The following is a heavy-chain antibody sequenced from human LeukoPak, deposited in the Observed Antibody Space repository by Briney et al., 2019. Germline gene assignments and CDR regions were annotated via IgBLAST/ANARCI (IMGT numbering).Heavy chain of an antibody. V-gene: IGHV3-23*01. J-gene: IGHJ6*02. Sequence: GGSLRLSCAASGFTFSSYAMSWVRQAPGKGLEWVSAISGSGGSTYYADSVKGRFTISRDNSKNTLYLQMNSLRAEDTAVYYCARITIFGDGMDVWGQGTTVTVSS. D-gene: IGHD3-3*01. CDR1: GFTFSSYA. CDR3: ARITIFGDGMDV. CDR2: ISGSGGST.